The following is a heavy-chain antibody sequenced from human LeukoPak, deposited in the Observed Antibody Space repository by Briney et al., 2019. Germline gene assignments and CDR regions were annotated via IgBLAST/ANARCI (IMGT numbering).Heavy chain of an antibody. CDR1: GFTFDDYA. CDR2: ISWNSGRI. D-gene: IGHD2-2*01. CDR3: GKATRHCSSTSCSNNWFDP. J-gene: IGHJ5*02. Sequence: PGGSLRLSCAASGFTFDDYAMHWVRQAPGKGLEWVSGISWNSGRIGYADSVKGRFTISRDNAKNSLYLQMNSLRAEDTALYYCGKATRHCSSTSCSNNWFDPWGQGTLVTVSS. V-gene: IGHV3-9*01.